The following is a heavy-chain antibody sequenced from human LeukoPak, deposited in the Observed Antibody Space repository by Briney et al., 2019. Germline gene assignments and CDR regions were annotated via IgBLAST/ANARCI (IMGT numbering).Heavy chain of an antibody. J-gene: IGHJ6*04. CDR3: ARGETYYYGSGSYYVSYYYYGMDV. CDR1: GGSISSYY. CDR2: IYYSGST. D-gene: IGHD3-10*01. V-gene: IGHV4-59*01. Sequence: SETLSLTCTVSGGSISSYYWSWIRQPPGKGLEWIGYIYYSGSTNYNPSLKSRVTISVDTSKNQFSLKLSSVTAADTAVYYCARGETYYYGSGSYYVSYYYYGMDVWGKGTTVTVSS.